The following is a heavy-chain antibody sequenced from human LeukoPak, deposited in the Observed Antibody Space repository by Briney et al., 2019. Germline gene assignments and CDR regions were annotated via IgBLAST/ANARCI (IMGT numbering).Heavy chain of an antibody. CDR3: ARRLGGSGSYYY. D-gene: IGHD3-10*01. V-gene: IGHV4-39*01. J-gene: IGHJ4*02. Sequence: PSETLSLTCTVSGGSISSSIYYWGWIRQPPGKGLEWIGSIYYSGSTYYNPSLKSRVTISVDTSKNQFSLKLRSVTAADTAVYYCARRLGGSGSYYYWGQGTLVTVSS. CDR2: IYYSGST. CDR1: GGSISSSIYY.